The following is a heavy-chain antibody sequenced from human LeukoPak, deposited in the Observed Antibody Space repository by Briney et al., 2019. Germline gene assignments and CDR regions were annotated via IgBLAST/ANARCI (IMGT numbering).Heavy chain of an antibody. D-gene: IGHD3-10*01. J-gene: IGHJ4*02. V-gene: IGHV4-59*01. CDR2: IYYSGST. CDR3: AREERLLWFGEFRYFDY. Sequence: PSETLSLTCTVSGGSISSYYWSWIRQPPGKGLEWIGYIYYSGSTNYNPSLKSRVTISVDTSKNQFSLKLSSVTAADTAVYYCAREERLLWFGEFRYFDYWGQGTLVTVSS. CDR1: GGSISSYY.